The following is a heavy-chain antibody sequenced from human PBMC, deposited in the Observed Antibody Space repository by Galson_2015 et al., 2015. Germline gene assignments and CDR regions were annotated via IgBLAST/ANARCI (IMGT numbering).Heavy chain of an antibody. D-gene: IGHD2-21*02. CDR3: ASFPACGGDCYSSAGWYFDL. Sequence: SLRLSCAASGFTFSSYWMSWVRQAPGKGLEWVANIKQDGSEKYYVDSVKGRFTISRDNAKNSLYLQMNSLRAEDTAEYYCASFPACGGDCYSSAGWYFDLWGRGTLVTVSS. J-gene: IGHJ2*01. V-gene: IGHV3-7*01. CDR1: GFTFSSYW. CDR2: IKQDGSEK.